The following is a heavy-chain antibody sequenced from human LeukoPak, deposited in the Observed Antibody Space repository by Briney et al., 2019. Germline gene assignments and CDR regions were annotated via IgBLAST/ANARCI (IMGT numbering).Heavy chain of an antibody. D-gene: IGHD5-18*01. CDR3: ARGGYSYGPSPFDY. Sequence: RASVKVSCKASGGTFSSYAISWVRQAPGQGLEWMGGIIPIFGTANYAQKFQGRVTITADKSTSTAYMELSSLRSEDTAVYYCARGGYSYGPSPFDYWGQGTLVTVSS. J-gene: IGHJ4*02. CDR2: IIPIFGTA. V-gene: IGHV1-69*06. CDR1: GGTFSSYA.